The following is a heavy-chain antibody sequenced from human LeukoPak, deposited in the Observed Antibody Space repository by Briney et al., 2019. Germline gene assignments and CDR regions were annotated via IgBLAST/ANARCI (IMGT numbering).Heavy chain of an antibody. CDR3: ARVGGSVAGPLFDY. J-gene: IGHJ4*02. CDR2: IYYSGST. D-gene: IGHD6-19*01. Sequence: SETLSLTCTVSGGSISSYYWSWIRQPPGKGLEWIGYIYYSGSTNYNPSPKSRVTISVDTSKNQFSLKLSSVTAADTAVYYCARVGGSVAGPLFDYWGQGTLVTVSS. CDR1: GGSISSYY. V-gene: IGHV4-59*01.